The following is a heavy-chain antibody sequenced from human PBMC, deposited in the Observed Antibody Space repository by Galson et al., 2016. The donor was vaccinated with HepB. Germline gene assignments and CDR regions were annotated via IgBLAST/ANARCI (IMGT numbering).Heavy chain of an antibody. CDR2: ISSSSSYM. V-gene: IGHV3-21*01. Sequence: SLRLSCAASGFTFSSYSMNWVRQAPGKGLEWVSSISSSSSYMSYADSVKGRFTISRDNAKNSLYLQMNSLRAEDTAVYYCAIGDIVGAIFDYWGQGTLVTVSS. CDR1: GFTFSSYS. J-gene: IGHJ4*02. CDR3: AIGDIVGAIFDY. D-gene: IGHD1-26*01.